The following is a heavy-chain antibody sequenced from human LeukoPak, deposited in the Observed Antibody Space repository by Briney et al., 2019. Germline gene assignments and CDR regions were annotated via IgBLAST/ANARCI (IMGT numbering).Heavy chain of an antibody. CDR1: GGTFSSYA. CDR2: IIPIFGTA. CDR3: ARVGVPAAISGFFQH. V-gene: IGHV1-69*05. Sequence: SVKVSCKASGGTFSSYAISWVRQAPGQGLEWMGGIIPIFGTANYAQKFQGRVTITTDESTSTAYMELSSLRSEDTAVYYCARVGVPAAISGFFQHGGQGTLGTVSS. J-gene: IGHJ1*01. D-gene: IGHD2-2*02.